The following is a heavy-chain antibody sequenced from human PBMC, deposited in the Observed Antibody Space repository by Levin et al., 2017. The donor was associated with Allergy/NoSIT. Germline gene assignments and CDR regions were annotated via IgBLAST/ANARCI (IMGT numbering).Heavy chain of an antibody. CDR2: ISSSGNYI. V-gene: IGHV3-21*03. Sequence: GESLKISCAASGFTFSTYTMNWVRQAPGKGLEWVSSISSSGNYIYYADSMKGRFTISRDNAKNSLFLQMNSLRAEDTAVYYCARANNGDPPRYDYWGQGSLVTVSS. D-gene: IGHD4-17*01. J-gene: IGHJ4*02. CDR3: ARANNGDPPRYDY. CDR1: GFTFSTYT.